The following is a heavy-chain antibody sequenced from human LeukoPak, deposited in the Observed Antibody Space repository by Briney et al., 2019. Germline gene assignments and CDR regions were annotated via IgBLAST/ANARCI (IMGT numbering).Heavy chain of an antibody. Sequence: ASVKVSCKASGFTFTSYAINWVRQAPGQGLEWMGWININTANPTYAQGFTGRFVFSLDTSVSTAYLQISSLEAEDTAIYYCAREAYGSGSYHFDYWGQGTLVTASS. CDR1: GFTFTSYA. J-gene: IGHJ4*02. V-gene: IGHV7-4-1*02. CDR3: AREAYGSGSYHFDY. CDR2: ININTANP. D-gene: IGHD3-10*01.